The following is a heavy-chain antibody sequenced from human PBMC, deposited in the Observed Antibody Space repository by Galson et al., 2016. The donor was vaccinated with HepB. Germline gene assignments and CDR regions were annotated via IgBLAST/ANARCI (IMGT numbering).Heavy chain of an antibody. Sequence: SLRLSCAASGFTFSDYGMAWVRQAPGRGLEWVATMAGVGGNTHYPDSVKGRFTISRDNSKNTLSLQMNSLRAEDTALYYRARDVGGIRFDYWGQGTPVTVSS. V-gene: IGHV3-23*01. CDR1: GFTFSDYG. D-gene: IGHD3-16*02. CDR2: MAGVGGNT. CDR3: ARDVGGIRFDY. J-gene: IGHJ4*02.